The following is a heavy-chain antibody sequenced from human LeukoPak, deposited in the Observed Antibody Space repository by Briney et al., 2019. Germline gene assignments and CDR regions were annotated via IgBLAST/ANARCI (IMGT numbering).Heavy chain of an antibody. CDR1: GYTFTGYD. J-gene: IGHJ5*02. V-gene: IGHV1-8*01. CDR3: ARRRRSSGWLQNWFDP. D-gene: IGHD6-19*01. Sequence: GASVKVSCKASGYTFTGYDINWVRQATGQGLEWMGWMNPNSGNTGYAQKFQGRVTMTRNTSISTAYMELSSLRSEDTAVYYCARRRRSSGWLQNWFDPWGQGTLVTVSS. CDR2: MNPNSGNT.